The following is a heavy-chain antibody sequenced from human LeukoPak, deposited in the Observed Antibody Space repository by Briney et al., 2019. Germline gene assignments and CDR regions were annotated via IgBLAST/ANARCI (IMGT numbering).Heavy chain of an antibody. J-gene: IGHJ4*02. V-gene: IGHV3-21*01. D-gene: IGHD6-6*01. CDR1: GFTVSSNY. CDR3: ARDVRTSIAALALDY. Sequence: PGGSLRLSCAASGFTVSSNYMNWVRQAPGQGLEWVSAISGSGGSTYYADSVKGRFTISRDNAKNSLYLQMNSLRAEDTAVYYCARDVRTSIAALALDYWGQGTLVTVSS. CDR2: ISGSGGST.